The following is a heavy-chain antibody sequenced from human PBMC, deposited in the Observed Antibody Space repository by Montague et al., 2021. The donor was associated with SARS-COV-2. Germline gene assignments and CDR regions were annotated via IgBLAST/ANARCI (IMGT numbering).Heavy chain of an antibody. CDR2: IKTKTDGGTT. D-gene: IGHD5-12*01. CDR3: TTDLSGYDSLDL. J-gene: IGHJ2*01. V-gene: IGHV3-15*01. Sequence: SLRLSYAASGFTFSDVWMSWVRQAPGKGLEWVGRIKTKTDGGTTDYAAPVKGRFTISRDDSKNTLYLQMNSLKTEDTAVYYCTTDLSGYDSLDLWGRGTLVTVSS. CDR1: GFTFSDVW.